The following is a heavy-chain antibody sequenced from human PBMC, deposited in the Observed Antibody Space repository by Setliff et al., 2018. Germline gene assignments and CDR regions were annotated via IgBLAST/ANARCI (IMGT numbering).Heavy chain of an antibody. J-gene: IGHJ3*02. CDR1: GGSISSGDYY. Sequence: SETLSLTCTVSGGSISSGDYYWSWIRQPPGKGLEWIGCVYYSGNTYYSPSLKSRVTMFVDTSKNQFSLMLYSVTAADTAVYYCARDGVSSGWYPDAFDIWGQGTMVTVSS. CDR2: VYYSGNT. CDR3: ARDGVSSGWYPDAFDI. D-gene: IGHD6-19*01. V-gene: IGHV4-39*07.